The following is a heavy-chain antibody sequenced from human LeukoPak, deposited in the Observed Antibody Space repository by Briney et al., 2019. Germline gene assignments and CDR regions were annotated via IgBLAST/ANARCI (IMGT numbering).Heavy chain of an antibody. D-gene: IGHD2/OR15-2a*01. V-gene: IGHV1-18*01. J-gene: IGHJ5*02. CDR3: ARAPRCNTDSCNSWFDP. CDR1: GNSFNTYG. CDR2: INVNK. Sequence: ASVKVSCKTSGNSFNTYGITWVRQAPGLGLEWMGWINVNKKYAQKFQGRVTMTTDTSTSTAYMELRSLRSDDTAAYYCARAPRCNTDSCNSWFDPWGQGTLVTVSS.